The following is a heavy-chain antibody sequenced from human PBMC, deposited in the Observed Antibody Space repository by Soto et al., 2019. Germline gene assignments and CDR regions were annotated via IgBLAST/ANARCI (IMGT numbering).Heavy chain of an antibody. D-gene: IGHD1-1*01. V-gene: IGHV4-39*01. CDR1: GGSISTNNYY. Sequence: QLQLQESGPGLVKPSETLSLTCTVSGGSISTNNYYWGWIRQPPGKGLEWIGSIYYSGTTYYNPSLKSRVTISVDTSKNQFSLRLSSVTAADTAMYYCATLHAYKVDYWGQGTLVTVSS. CDR3: ATLHAYKVDY. CDR2: IYYSGTT. J-gene: IGHJ4*02.